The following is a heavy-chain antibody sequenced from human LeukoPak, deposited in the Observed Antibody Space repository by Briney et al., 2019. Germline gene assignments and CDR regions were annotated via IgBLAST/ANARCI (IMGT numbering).Heavy chain of an antibody. Sequence: SETLSLTCTVSGVSISSGGYYWSWISQLPGKGLEWIGHTYYSGNTYSNPSLKSRATISVDTSKNQFPLTLTSATAADTAVYYCATYYDILSGYTFDYWGQGTLVAVSS. V-gene: IGHV4-31*02. J-gene: IGHJ4*02. D-gene: IGHD3-9*01. CDR1: GVSISSGGYY. CDR3: ATYYDILSGYTFDY. CDR2: TYYSGNT.